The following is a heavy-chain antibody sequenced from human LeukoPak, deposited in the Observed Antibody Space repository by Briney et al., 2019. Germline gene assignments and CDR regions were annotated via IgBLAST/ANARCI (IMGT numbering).Heavy chain of an antibody. Sequence: PSETLSLTCAVCGGSISSSNWWSWVRQPPGKGMEWIGEIYHSGSTNYNPSLKSRVTISVDKSKNQFSLKLSSVTAADTAVYYCPRVGWGLYFPNSYFDYWGQGTLVTVSS. V-gene: IGHV4-4*02. CDR1: GGSISSSNW. CDR2: IYHSGST. J-gene: IGHJ4*02. CDR3: PRVGWGLYFPNSYFDY. D-gene: IGHD3-9*01.